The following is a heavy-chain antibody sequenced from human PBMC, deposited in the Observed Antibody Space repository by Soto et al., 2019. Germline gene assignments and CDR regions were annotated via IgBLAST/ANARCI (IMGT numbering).Heavy chain of an antibody. CDR1: GFTFSSYA. J-gene: IGHJ6*02. CDR2: ISYDGSNK. Sequence: VGSLRLSCAASGFTFSSYAMHWVRQAPGKGLEWVAVISYDGSNKYYADSVKGRFTISRDNSKNTLYLQMKSLRAEDTAVYYCARELIIAARLLYYYYGMDVWGQGTTVTVSS. D-gene: IGHD6-13*01. V-gene: IGHV3-30-3*01. CDR3: ARELIIAARLLYYYYGMDV.